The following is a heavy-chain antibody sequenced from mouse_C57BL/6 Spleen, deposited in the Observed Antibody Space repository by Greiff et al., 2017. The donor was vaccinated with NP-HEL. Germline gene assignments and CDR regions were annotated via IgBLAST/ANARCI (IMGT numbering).Heavy chain of an antibody. D-gene: IGHD1-1*01. V-gene: IGHV1-61*01. J-gene: IGHJ2*01. Sequence: QVQLKQPGAELVRPGSSVKLSCKASGYTFTSYWMDWVKQRPGQGLEWIGNIYPSDSETHYNQKFKDKATLTVDKSSSTAYMQLSSLTSEDSAVYYCAKGPSYYGSSTNYFDYWGQGTTLTVSS. CDR1: GYTFTSYW. CDR3: AKGPSYYGSSTNYFDY. CDR2: IYPSDSET.